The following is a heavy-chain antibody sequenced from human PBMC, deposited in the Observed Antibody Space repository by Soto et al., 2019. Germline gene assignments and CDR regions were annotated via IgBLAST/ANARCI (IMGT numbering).Heavy chain of an antibody. Sequence: EVQLLESGGGLVQPGGSLRLSCAASGFTFSNYAVTWVRQAPGKGLEWVSTISGSGGSTYYADSVKGRFTISRDNSKNTLYLLMNSLRAEDSAVYHCAKDQGSSWYEIDYWGQGTLVTVSS. CDR3: AKDQGSSWYEIDY. J-gene: IGHJ4*02. CDR2: ISGSGGST. D-gene: IGHD6-13*01. CDR1: GFTFSNYA. V-gene: IGHV3-23*01.